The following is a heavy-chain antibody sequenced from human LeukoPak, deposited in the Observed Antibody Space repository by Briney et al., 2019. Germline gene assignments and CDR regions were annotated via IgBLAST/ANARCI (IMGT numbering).Heavy chain of an antibody. CDR3: ARDRWFGELSPFYYMDV. J-gene: IGHJ6*03. CDR2: IYTSGST. CDR1: GGSISSYY. Sequence: SETLSLTCTVSGGSISSYYWSWVRQPAGKGLEWIGRIYTSGSTNYNPPLKSRVTMSVDTSKNQFSLKLSSVTAADTAVYYCARDRWFGELSPFYYMDVWGKGTTVTVSS. V-gene: IGHV4-4*07. D-gene: IGHD3-10*01.